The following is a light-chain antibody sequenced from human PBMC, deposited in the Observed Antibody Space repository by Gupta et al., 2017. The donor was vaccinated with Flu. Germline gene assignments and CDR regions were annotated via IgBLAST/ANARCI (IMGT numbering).Light chain of an antibody. CDR2: GAS. CDR1: QEIAGN. V-gene: IGKV3-15*01. Sequence: VMTQSPGTLSVSPGEGATLSCRASQEIAGNLAWYQQKPGQAPRLLLSGASTRATGTPARFSGSRSGTEFTRTISSLQSEDFAVYYCQQYNNGPLTFGGGTKVEIK. J-gene: IGKJ4*01. CDR3: QQYNNGPLT.